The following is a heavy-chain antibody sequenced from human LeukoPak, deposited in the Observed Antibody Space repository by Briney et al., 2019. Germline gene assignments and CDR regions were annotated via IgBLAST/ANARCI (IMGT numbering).Heavy chain of an antibody. CDR3: ARDNSVRDEAWWFNP. CDR2: ISSYIGNT. V-gene: IGHV1-18*01. Sequence: ASVKVSCKASGYTFTSYDINWVRQAPGQGLEWMGWISSYIGNTNYAQKLQGRVTMTTDTSTSTAYMELRSLRSDDTAVYYCARDNSVRDEAWWFNPWGQGTLVTVSS. CDR1: GYTFTSYD. D-gene: IGHD5-24*01. J-gene: IGHJ5*02.